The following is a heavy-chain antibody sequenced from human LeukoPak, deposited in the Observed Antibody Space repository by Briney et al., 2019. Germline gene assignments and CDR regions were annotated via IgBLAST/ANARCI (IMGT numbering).Heavy chain of an antibody. CDR1: GGSISSYY. Sequence: SETLSLTCTVSGGSISSYYWSWIRQPAGKGLEWIGRIYTSGSTDYNPSLKSRVTMSVDKSKNHLFLKLSSVTAADTAVYYCARADFWSGYRFDYWGQGTLVTVSS. CDR2: IYTSGST. V-gene: IGHV4-4*07. CDR3: ARADFWSGYRFDY. D-gene: IGHD3-3*01. J-gene: IGHJ4*02.